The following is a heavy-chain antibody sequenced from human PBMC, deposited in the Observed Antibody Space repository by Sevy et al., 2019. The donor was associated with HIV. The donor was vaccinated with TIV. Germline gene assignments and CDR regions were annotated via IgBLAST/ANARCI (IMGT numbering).Heavy chain of an antibody. CDR2: ISGSGGST. J-gene: IGHJ4*02. CDR1: GFTFSSYA. Sequence: GGSLRLSCAASGFTFSSYAMSWVRQAPGKGLEWVSAISGSGGSTYYADSVKGRFTISGDNSKNTLYLQMNSLRAEETAVYYCAKGPRTKGQLVSFICSYCYWGQGTLVTVSS. V-gene: IGHV3-23*01. CDR3: AKGPRTKGQLVSFICSYCY. D-gene: IGHD6-13*01.